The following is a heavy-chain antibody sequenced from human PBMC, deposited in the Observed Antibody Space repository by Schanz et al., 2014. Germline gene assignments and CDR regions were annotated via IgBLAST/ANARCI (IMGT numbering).Heavy chain of an antibody. CDR1: GGSISSGSYY. CDR3: ARVPEPGWFDP. CDR2: IYYRGNT. D-gene: IGHD1-26*01. V-gene: IGHV4-31*03. Sequence: QVQLQESGPGQVRPSETLSLTCTVSGGSISSGSYYWSWIRQHPGKGLEWIGFIYYRGNTYYNPSLKSRVSISLDPSKTQFFLNLNSLTAADTAVYYCARVPEPGWFDPWGQGTLVTVSS. J-gene: IGHJ5*02.